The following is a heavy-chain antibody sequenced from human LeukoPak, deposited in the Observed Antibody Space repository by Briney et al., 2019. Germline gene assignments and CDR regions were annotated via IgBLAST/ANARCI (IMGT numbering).Heavy chain of an antibody. D-gene: IGHD4-17*01. CDR1: GFTFSNYW. CDR2: ISSHGSCT. Sequence: QSGGSLRLSCAASGFTFSNYWMHWVRQAPGRGLVWVSGISSHGSCTNHADSVKGRFTISRDNAKNTLHLQMNSLRAEDTAVYYCASGYGDLGAYWGQGTLVTVSS. V-gene: IGHV3-74*01. CDR3: ASGYGDLGAY. J-gene: IGHJ4*02.